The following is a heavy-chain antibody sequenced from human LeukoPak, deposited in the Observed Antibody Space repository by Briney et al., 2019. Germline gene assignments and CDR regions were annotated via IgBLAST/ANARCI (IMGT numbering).Heavy chain of an antibody. V-gene: IGHV3-23*01. D-gene: IGHD2-2*01. Sequence: GGSLRLSCTASGFTFSSYAMTWVRQAPGKGLEWVSGITADGAGAYYADSVKGRFTISRDNSMNTLFLEMDSLRAEDTAIYYCAKEKYLLLCPDYWGQGTLVTV. CDR3: AKEKYLLLCPDY. CDR2: ITADGAGA. J-gene: IGHJ4*02. CDR1: GFTFSSYA.